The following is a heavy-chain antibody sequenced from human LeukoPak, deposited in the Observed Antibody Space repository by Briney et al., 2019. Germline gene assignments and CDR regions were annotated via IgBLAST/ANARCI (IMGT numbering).Heavy chain of an antibody. Sequence: GGSLRLSCEASGFIVSSKYMAWVRQAPGKGLEWVSGIYSGGQTYYGDSVKGRVTISRDSSKNTVYLQMNTLRAEDTAVYYCARGPGGYYDSWGQGTLVIVSS. J-gene: IGHJ5*01. D-gene: IGHD3-22*01. V-gene: IGHV3-53*01. CDR3: ARGPGGYYDS. CDR2: IYSGGQT. CDR1: GFIVSSKY.